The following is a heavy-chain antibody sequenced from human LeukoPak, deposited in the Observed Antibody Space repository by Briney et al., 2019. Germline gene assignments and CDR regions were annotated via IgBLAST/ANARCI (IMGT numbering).Heavy chain of an antibody. J-gene: IGHJ1*01. D-gene: IGHD1-14*01. CDR3: ARDSSEFRSLILH. V-gene: IGHV1-69*13. CDR1: GYALTELS. CDR2: IIPIFGTP. Sequence: SVKVSCKVSGYALTELSMHWVRQAPGQGLEWMGGIIPIFGTPNYAQKFQGRVTIIADESTSTAYMELSSLRSEDTAVYYCARDSSEFRSLILHWGQGTLVIVSS.